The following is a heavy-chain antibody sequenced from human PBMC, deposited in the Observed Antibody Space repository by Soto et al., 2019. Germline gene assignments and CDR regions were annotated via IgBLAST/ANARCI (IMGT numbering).Heavy chain of an antibody. CDR2: INPNSGGT. CDR3: ARSLLDEYSSSWRSAYYGMDV. CDR1: GFTFSAYY. D-gene: IGHD2-2*01. Sequence: QVQLVQSGAEVKKPGASVKVSCKASGFTFSAYYIYWVRQAPGQGLEWIGWINPNSGGTNNAQKFQGRVTMRRDTSTSTVYMELSALISDDTAVYFCARSLLDEYSSSWRSAYYGMDVLGQGTTVTVSS. V-gene: IGHV1-2*02. J-gene: IGHJ6*02.